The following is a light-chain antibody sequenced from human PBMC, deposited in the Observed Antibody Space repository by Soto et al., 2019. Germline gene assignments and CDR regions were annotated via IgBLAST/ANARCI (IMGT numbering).Light chain of an antibody. CDR1: SSDVGGYDY. CDR3: TSYTSSTTVV. CDR2: DVS. V-gene: IGLV2-14*01. Sequence: QSALTQPASVSGSPGQSITISCTGTSSDVGGYDYVSWYQQHPGKAPKLIIYDVSIRPSGVSYRFSGSKSGNTASLSISGLQADDEADYHCTSYTSSTTVVFGGGTKVTVL. J-gene: IGLJ3*02.